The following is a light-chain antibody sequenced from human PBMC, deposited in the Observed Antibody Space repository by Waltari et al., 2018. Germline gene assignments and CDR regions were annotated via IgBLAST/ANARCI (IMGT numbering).Light chain of an antibody. CDR3: QQYNDRYT. Sequence: EIVMTQSPATLSVSPGERASLSCRASQSPRSNVAWYQQKPGQAPSLLIYGTSIRATGVPARFSGSGSGTDFTLTISSLQSEDFAVYYCQQYNDRYTFGQGTKVEIK. CDR2: GTS. J-gene: IGKJ2*01. V-gene: IGKV3-15*01. CDR1: QSPRSN.